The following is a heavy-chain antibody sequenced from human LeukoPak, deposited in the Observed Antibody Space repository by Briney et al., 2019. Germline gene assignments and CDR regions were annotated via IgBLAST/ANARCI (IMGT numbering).Heavy chain of an antibody. CDR1: GGSISSYY. D-gene: IGHD6-19*01. CDR2: IYYSGST. J-gene: IGHJ4*02. CDR3: ARDGSGSGGWYNFDY. Sequence: SETLSLTCTVSGGSISSYYWGWIRQPPGKGLEWIGYIYYSGSTNYNPSLKSRVTISVDTSKNQFSLKLSSVTAADTAVYYCARDGSGSGGWYNFDYWGQGTLVTVSS. V-gene: IGHV4-59*01.